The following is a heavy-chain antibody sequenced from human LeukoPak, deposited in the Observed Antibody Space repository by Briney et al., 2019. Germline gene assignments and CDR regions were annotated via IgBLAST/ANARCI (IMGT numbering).Heavy chain of an antibody. D-gene: IGHD5-24*01. J-gene: IGHJ4*02. CDR1: GFTFSSYA. CDR2: ISYDGSNK. V-gene: IGHV3-30-3*01. CDR3: ARDGGWLQFTYFDY. Sequence: PGGSLRLSCAASGFTFSSYAMHWVRQAPGKGLEWVAVISYDGSNKYYADSVKGRFTISRDNSKNTLYLQMNSPRAEDTAVYYCARDGGWLQFTYFDYWGQGTLVTVSS.